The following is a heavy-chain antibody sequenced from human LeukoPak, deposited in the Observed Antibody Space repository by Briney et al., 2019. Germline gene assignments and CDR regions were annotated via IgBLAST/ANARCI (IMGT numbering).Heavy chain of an antibody. Sequence: GESLKISCKGSGYRFSTYWIGWVRQMPGKGLEWMGIIYPGDSDTRYSPSFQGQVTISADKSISTAYLQWSTLRASYSAMYYCARPGLEGGNSPYYFDYGGQGTLVTVSS. D-gene: IGHD4-23*01. CDR2: IYPGDSDT. CDR3: ARPGLEGGNSPYYFDY. V-gene: IGHV5-51*01. CDR1: GYRFSTYW. J-gene: IGHJ4*02.